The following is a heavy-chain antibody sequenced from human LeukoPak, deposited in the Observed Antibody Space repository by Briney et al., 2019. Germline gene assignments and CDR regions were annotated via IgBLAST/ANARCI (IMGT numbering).Heavy chain of an antibody. CDR3: ARDLLRGSCCTFYSMDV. V-gene: IGHV3-23*02. J-gene: IGHJ6*02. D-gene: IGHD2-2*01. CDR2: FSGNGSTT. CDR1: EVTSSSNP. Sequence: SLIFFCAASEVTSSSNPISWFRQPPPGERLGGSVFSGNGSTTYYEHSLKGRFTISRDNSKNQLSLQMNRVTGEDTAVYYCARDLLRGSCCTFYSMDVWGQGTTVTVSS.